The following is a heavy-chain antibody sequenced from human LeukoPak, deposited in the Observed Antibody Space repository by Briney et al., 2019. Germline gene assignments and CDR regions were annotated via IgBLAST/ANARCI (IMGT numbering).Heavy chain of an antibody. J-gene: IGHJ4*02. CDR1: GFTFSNYW. V-gene: IGHV3-7*01. CDR2: IKQDGSEK. D-gene: IGHD6-13*01. CDR3: AKGSLSIAAAMVQVY. Sequence: GGSLRLSCAASGFTFSNYWMSWVGQAPGKGLEWVANIKQDGSEKYYVDSVKGRFTISRDNAKNSLYLQMNSLRAEDTAVYYCAKGSLSIAAAMVQVYWGQGTLVTVSS.